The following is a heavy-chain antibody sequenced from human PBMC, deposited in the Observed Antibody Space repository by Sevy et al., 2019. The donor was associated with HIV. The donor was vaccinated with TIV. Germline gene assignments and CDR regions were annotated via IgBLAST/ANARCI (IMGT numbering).Heavy chain of an antibody. CDR2: ISFDGSNK. J-gene: IGHJ3*02. CDR1: GFTFSSYA. Sequence: GGSLRLSCAASGFTFSSYAMHWVRQAPGKGLEWVAVISFDGSNKYYADSVRGRFTISRDNSKNTLYLQMNSLRAEDTAVYYCASGTIPSDRAFDIWGQGTMVTVSS. CDR3: ASGTIPSDRAFDI. V-gene: IGHV3-30-3*01. D-gene: IGHD2-2*02.